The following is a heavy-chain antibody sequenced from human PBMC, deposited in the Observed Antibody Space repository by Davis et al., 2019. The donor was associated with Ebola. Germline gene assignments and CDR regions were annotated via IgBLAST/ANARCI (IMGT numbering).Heavy chain of an antibody. D-gene: IGHD6-19*01. CDR1: GGTFSSYT. V-gene: IGHV1-18*01. Sequence: ASVKVSCKASGGTFSSYTISWVRQAPGQGLEWMGWISAYNGNTNYAQKLQGRVTITRDTSASTAYMELSSLRSEDTAVYYCAGSPGIAVPLDYWGQGTLVTVSS. CDR2: ISAYNGNT. CDR3: AGSPGIAVPLDY. J-gene: IGHJ4*02.